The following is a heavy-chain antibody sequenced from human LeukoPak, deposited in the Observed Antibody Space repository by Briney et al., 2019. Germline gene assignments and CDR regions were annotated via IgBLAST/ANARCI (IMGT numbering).Heavy chain of an antibody. CDR3: ARGVDSSSWYPAYYYYYYMDV. J-gene: IGHJ6*03. V-gene: IGHV1-8*01. D-gene: IGHD6-13*01. CDR2: MNPNSGNT. CDR1: GYTFTSYD. Sequence: ASVKVSCKASGYTFTSYDINWVRQATGQGLEWMGWMNPNSGNTGYAQKFQGRVTMTRNTSISTAYMELSSLRSEDTAVYYCARGVDSSSWYPAYYYYYYMDVWGKGTTVTISS.